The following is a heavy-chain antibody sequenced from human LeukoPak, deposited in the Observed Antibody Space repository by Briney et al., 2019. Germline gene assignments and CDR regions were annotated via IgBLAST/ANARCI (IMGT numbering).Heavy chain of an antibody. CDR2: IYYSGST. CDR3: ARASPRENSNYFYYYYGMDV. D-gene: IGHD4-11*01. J-gene: IGHJ6*02. CDR1: GGSISSYY. V-gene: IGHV4-59*06. Sequence: SETLSVTCTVSGGSISSYYWSWIRQHPGNGLEWIGYIYYSGSTYYNPSLKGRVTISVDTSKNQFSLKLSSVTAADTAVYYCARASPRENSNYFYYYYGMDVWGQGTTVTVSS.